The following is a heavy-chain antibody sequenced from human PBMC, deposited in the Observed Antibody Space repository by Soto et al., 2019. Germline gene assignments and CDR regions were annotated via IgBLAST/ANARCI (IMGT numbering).Heavy chain of an antibody. J-gene: IGHJ3*02. CDR2: ISYDGSNK. D-gene: IGHD5-12*01. V-gene: IGHV3-30*18. CDR3: AKRQYSGYDFGAFDI. CDR1: GCTFRSYG. Sequence: XXSQRLCYTASGCTFRSYGGHWVLQAPGKGLEWVAVISYDGSNKYYADSVKGRFTISRDNSKNTLYLQMNSLRAEDTAVYYCAKRQYSGYDFGAFDIWGQGTMVTVSS.